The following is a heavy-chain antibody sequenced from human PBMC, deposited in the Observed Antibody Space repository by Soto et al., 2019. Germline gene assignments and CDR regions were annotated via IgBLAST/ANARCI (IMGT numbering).Heavy chain of an antibody. Sequence: EVQLVESGGGLVQPGRSLRLSCAASGFTYDDHGMHWVRQAPGKGLEWVSGISWNGGIIGYVDSVKGRFTISRDNAKKSLYLQMNSLRVEDTALYYCAKDMSSGWPKCFDYWGQGTLVTVSS. CDR2: ISWNGGII. CDR3: AKDMSSGWPKCFDY. J-gene: IGHJ4*02. D-gene: IGHD6-19*01. V-gene: IGHV3-9*01. CDR1: GFTYDDHG.